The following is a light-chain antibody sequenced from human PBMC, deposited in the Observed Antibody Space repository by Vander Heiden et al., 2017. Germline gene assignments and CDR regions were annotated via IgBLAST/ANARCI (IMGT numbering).Light chain of an antibody. J-gene: IGKJ4*01. CDR3: QQLNSYPLT. Sequence: DIQLTQSQSFLSASVGDRVTSTCQASQGISSYLGWYQQKPGKAPKILIYAASTLQSGVPSRFSGSGSGTEFTLTISSLQPEDFATYYCQQLNSYPLTFGGGTKVEIK. CDR2: AAS. CDR1: QGISSY. V-gene: IGKV1-9*01.